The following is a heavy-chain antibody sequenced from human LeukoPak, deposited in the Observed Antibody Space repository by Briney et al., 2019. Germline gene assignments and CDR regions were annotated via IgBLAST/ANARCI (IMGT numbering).Heavy chain of an antibody. D-gene: IGHD3-22*01. V-gene: IGHV4-31*03. CDR2: IYYSGST. J-gene: IGHJ4*02. Sequence: SETLSLTCTVSGGSISSGGYYWSWIRQHPGKGLKWIGYIYYSGSTYYNPSLKSRVTISVDTSKNQFSLKLSSVTAADTAVYYCARVSGDSSGYFDYWGQGTLVTVSS. CDR1: GGSISSGGYY. CDR3: ARVSGDSSGYFDY.